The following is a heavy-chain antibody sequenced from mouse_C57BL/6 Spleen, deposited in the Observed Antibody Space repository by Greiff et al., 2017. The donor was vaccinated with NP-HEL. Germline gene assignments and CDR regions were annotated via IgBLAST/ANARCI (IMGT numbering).Heavy chain of an antibody. Sequence: EVMLVESEGGLVQPGSSMKLSCTASGFTFSDYYMAWVRQVPEKGLEWVANINYDGSSTYYLDSLKSRFIISRDNAKNILYLQMSSLKSEDTATYYCARGGLRSFDYWGQGTTLTVSS. CDR3: ARGGLRSFDY. V-gene: IGHV5-16*01. CDR2: INYDGSST. J-gene: IGHJ2*01. CDR1: GFTFSDYY.